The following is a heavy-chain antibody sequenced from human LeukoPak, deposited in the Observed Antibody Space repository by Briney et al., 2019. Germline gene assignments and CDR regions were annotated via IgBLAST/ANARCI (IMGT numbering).Heavy chain of an antibody. CDR1: GFTFSGYW. J-gene: IGHJ5*02. V-gene: IGHV3-74*01. D-gene: IGHD1-26*01. Sequence: GGSLRLSCAASGFTFSGYWMHWVRHAPGKGLEWVSRINIDGATTNYADSVKGRFTIYRDNAKHPLHLQMNSLRADDTAVYSCVRGAVGTGVWFDPWGQGTLVTVSS. CDR2: INIDGATT. CDR3: VRGAVGTGVWFDP.